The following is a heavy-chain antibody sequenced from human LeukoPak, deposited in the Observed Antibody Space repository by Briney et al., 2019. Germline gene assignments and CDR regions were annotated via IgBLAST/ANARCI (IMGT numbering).Heavy chain of an antibody. V-gene: IGHV3-21*01. Sequence: GGSLRLSCAASGFTFSSYSMNWVRQAPGKGLEWVSSISSSSSYIYYADSVKGRLTISRDNAKNSLYLQMNSLRAEDTAVYYCARAGVVGNDYYDILPDLDYWGQGTLVTVSS. CDR2: ISSSSSYI. CDR3: ARAGVVGNDYYDILPDLDY. CDR1: GFTFSSYS. D-gene: IGHD3-9*01. J-gene: IGHJ4*02.